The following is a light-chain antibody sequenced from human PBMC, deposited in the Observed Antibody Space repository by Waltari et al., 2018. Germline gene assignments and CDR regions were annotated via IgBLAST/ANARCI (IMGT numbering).Light chain of an antibody. J-gene: IGKJ4*01. V-gene: IGKV1-39*01. Sequence: DIQMTQSPSSLSASVGDRVTITCRASQIISNYLNWYQRKPGKAPNLLIYAASSLQSGVPSRFSGSGSVTDFTLTISSLQPEDFATYYCQQSYSTPLTFGGGTKVEIK. CDR3: QQSYSTPLT. CDR1: QIISNY. CDR2: AAS.